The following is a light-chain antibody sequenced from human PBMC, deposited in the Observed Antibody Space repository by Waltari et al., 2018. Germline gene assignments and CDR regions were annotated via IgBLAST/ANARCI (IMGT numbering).Light chain of an antibody. CDR2: DNN. Sequence: QSVLTQPPSVSAAPGQKVTIPCSGINSNIGNNYVYWYQQLPGTAPKLLIYDNNKRPSGVPDRFSGSKSGTSATLGITGLQAGDEANYYCGTWDSTLSAPVFGGGTRLTVL. J-gene: IGLJ3*02. CDR3: GTWDSTLSAPV. V-gene: IGLV1-51*01. CDR1: NSNIGNNY.